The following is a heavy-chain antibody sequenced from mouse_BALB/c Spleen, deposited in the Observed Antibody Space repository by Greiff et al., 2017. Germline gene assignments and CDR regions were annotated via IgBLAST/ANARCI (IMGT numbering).Heavy chain of an antibody. Sequence: VHVKQSGAELVRSGASVKLSCTASGFNIKDYYMHWVKQRPEQGLEWIGWIDPENGDTEYAPKFKGKATLTADTSSSTAYMQLSSLTSEDSAVYFCARPSMITEGFAYWGQGTLVTVSA. CDR1: GFNIKDYY. J-gene: IGHJ3*01. CDR2: IDPENGDT. D-gene: IGHD2-4*01. CDR3: ARPSMITEGFAY. V-gene: IGHV14-4*02.